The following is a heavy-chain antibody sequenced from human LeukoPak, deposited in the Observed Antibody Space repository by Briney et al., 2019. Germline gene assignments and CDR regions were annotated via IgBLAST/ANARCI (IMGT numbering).Heavy chain of an antibody. J-gene: IGHJ3*02. Sequence: GGSLRLSCEASGLSVSGSLIHWVRQASGKGLEWGGHIKTKSYSYATGYAASLKCRFAISRDNSKNTLYMQMNSLRAEDTAVYYCANEGALSWGAFDIWGQGTMVTVSS. CDR3: ANEGALSWGAFDI. V-gene: IGHV3-73*01. D-gene: IGHD1-26*01. CDR2: IKTKSYSYAT. CDR1: GLSVSGSL.